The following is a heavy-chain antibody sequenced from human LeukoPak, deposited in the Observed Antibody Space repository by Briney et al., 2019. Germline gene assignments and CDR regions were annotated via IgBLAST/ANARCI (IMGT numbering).Heavy chain of an antibody. CDR1: GYTFTDRY. CDR3: ARLLRGITRQYYYYMDV. V-gene: IGHV1-2*02. D-gene: IGHD3-10*01. CDR2: IYPNGGGT. J-gene: IGHJ6*03. Sequence: ASVKVSCKASGYTFTDRYIHWVRQAPGQGLEWMGWIYPNGGGTTYAQKCQGRVTMTRDTSITTAYLEVSRLTYDDTAVYYCARLLRGITRQYYYYMDVWGKGTTVTISS.